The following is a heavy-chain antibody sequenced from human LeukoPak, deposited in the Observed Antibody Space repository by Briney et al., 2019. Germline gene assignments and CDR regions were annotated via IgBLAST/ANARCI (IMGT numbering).Heavy chain of an antibody. J-gene: IGHJ4*02. CDR2: ISYDGSNT. CDR1: GFMFTSSG. Sequence: GRSLRLSCAASGFMFTSSGMLWVRQAPGKGLEWVAVISYDGSNTYYADSMKGRFTISRDNSKNTLHLQMSSLRVEDTAVYFCARGYLGLPNYFDFWGQGTLVTVSS. CDR3: ARGYLGLPNYFDF. D-gene: IGHD7-27*01. V-gene: IGHV3-30*03.